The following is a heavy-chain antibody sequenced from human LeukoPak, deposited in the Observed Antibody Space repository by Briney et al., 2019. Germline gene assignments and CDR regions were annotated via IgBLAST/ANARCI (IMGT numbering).Heavy chain of an antibody. Sequence: SETLSLTCTVSGGSISSYYWSWIRQPPGKGLEWIGYIYYSGSTNYNPSLKSRVTISVDTSKNQFSLKLSSVTAADTAVYYCARFSASSSWYNWFDPWGQGTLVTVSS. J-gene: IGHJ5*02. V-gene: IGHV4-59*12. CDR1: GGSISSYY. CDR2: IYYSGST. CDR3: ARFSASSSWYNWFDP. D-gene: IGHD6-13*01.